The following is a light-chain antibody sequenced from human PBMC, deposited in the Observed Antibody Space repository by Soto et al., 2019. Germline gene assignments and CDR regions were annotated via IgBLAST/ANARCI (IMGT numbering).Light chain of an antibody. CDR1: QSVSNTY. Sequence: EIVLTQSPGPLSLSRGERATLSCSASQSVSNTYLAWYQQKPGQAPRLLIYAASSRATGIPDRFSGSGSGTDFTLTISRLEPEDFAVYYCQQYGSSPITFGQGTRLEI. CDR2: AAS. CDR3: QQYGSSPIT. J-gene: IGKJ5*01. V-gene: IGKV3-20*01.